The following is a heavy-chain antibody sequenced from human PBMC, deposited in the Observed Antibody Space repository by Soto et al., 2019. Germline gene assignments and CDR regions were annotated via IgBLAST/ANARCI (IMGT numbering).Heavy chain of an antibody. CDR2: IYPGDSDT. J-gene: IGHJ3*02. D-gene: IGHD1-26*01. CDR1: GYSFTSYW. Sequence: PGESLKISCKGSGYSFTSYWIGGVRQMPGKGLERMGIIYPGDSDTRYSPSFQGQVIISADKSISTAYLQWSSLKASDTAMYYCARLWSGSYPGDAFDIWGQGTMVTVSS. CDR3: ARLWSGSYPGDAFDI. V-gene: IGHV5-51*01.